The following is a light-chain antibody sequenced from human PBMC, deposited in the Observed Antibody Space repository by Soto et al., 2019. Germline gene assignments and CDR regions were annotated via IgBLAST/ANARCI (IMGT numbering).Light chain of an antibody. Sequence: DIQMTQSPSTLSASVGDRVTITCRASQSISSWLAWYQQKPGKAPKLLIYKASSLESGVPSRFSGSGSGTEFTLTISSLQSDDFANYYCQKYNSYSWTFGQGTKVEIK. V-gene: IGKV1-5*03. J-gene: IGKJ1*01. CDR3: QKYNSYSWT. CDR1: QSISSW. CDR2: KAS.